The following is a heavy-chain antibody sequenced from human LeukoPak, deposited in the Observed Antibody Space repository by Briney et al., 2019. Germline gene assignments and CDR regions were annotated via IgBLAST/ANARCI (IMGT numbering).Heavy chain of an antibody. J-gene: IGHJ4*02. CDR3: ARDRLGPSFSVSHFDL. D-gene: IGHD3-3*02. Sequence: PSGGSLRLSCAPSGFTFVDYGLSWVRRAPGKGLEWLCAINYNGAITDYADSVKGRFTISRDNAKNSLYLRMDSLRAGDTALYYCARDRLGPSFSVSHFDLWGQGTLVTVSS. CDR1: GFTFVDYG. CDR2: INYNGAIT. V-gene: IGHV3-20*04.